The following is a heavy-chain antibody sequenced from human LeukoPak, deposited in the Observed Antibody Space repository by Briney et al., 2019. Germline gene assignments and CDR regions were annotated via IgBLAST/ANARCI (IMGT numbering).Heavy chain of an antibody. J-gene: IGHJ6*02. CDR1: GGTFSSYA. CDR3: ARDRLDPYYYYYYGMDV. D-gene: IGHD3/OR15-3a*01. CDR2: IIPIFGTA. Sequence: GSSVKVSCKASGGTFSSYAISWVRQAPGQGLEWMGGIIPIFGTANYAQKFQGRVTITADESTSTAYMELSSLRSEDTAVYYCARDRLDPYYYYYYGMDVWGQGTTVTVSS. V-gene: IGHV1-69*01.